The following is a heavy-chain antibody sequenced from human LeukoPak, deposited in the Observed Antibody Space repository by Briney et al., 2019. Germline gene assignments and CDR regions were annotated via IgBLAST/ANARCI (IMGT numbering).Heavy chain of an antibody. Sequence: ASVKVSCKVSGYTLTELSMHWVRQAPGKGLEWMGGFDPEDGETIYAQKFQGRVTMTEDTSTDTAYMELSSLRSEDTAVYYCARGYSGSYYAGWYFDYWGQGTLVTVSS. J-gene: IGHJ4*02. CDR1: GYTLTELS. V-gene: IGHV1-24*01. D-gene: IGHD1-26*01. CDR3: ARGYSGSYYAGWYFDY. CDR2: FDPEDGET.